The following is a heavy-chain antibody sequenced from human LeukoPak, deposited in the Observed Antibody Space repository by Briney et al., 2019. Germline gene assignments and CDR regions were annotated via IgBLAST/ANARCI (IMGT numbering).Heavy chain of an antibody. CDR2: IYYSGST. Sequence: PSETLSLTCTVSGGSISSSSYYWGWIRQPPGKGLEWIGSIYYSGSTYYNPSLKSRVTISVDTSKNQFSLKLSSVTAADTAVYYCAVCSSSWLFDYWGQGTLVTVSS. CDR1: GGSISSSSYY. CDR3: AVCSSSWLFDY. D-gene: IGHD6-13*01. V-gene: IGHV4-39*01. J-gene: IGHJ4*02.